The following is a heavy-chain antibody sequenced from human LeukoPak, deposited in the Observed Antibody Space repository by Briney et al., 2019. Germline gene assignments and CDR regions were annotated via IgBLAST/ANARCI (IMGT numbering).Heavy chain of an antibody. V-gene: IGHV1-18*01. Sequence: ASVKVSCKASGYTFTSYGISWVRQAPGQGLEWMGWISTYNGDTYYSQKLQGRVTMTTDTSTSTAYMELRSLRSDDTAVYYCARVTYYYDSSGYGNDAFDTWGQGTMVTVSS. D-gene: IGHD3-22*01. CDR1: GYTFTSYG. CDR2: ISTYNGDT. J-gene: IGHJ3*02. CDR3: ARVTYYYDSSGYGNDAFDT.